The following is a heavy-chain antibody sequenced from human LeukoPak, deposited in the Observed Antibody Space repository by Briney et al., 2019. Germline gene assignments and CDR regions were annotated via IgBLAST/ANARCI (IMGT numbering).Heavy chain of an antibody. CDR3: AKEIWPTVTTPGRTYFDY. V-gene: IGHV3-30*02. Sequence: PGGSLRLSCAASGFTVSSTYISWVRQAPGKGLEWVAFIRYDGSNKYYADSVKGRFTISRDNSRNTLYLQMNSLRVEDTAVYYCAKEIWPTVTTPGRTYFDYWGQGTLVTVSS. CDR1: GFTVSSTY. J-gene: IGHJ4*02. CDR2: IRYDGSNK. D-gene: IGHD4-17*01.